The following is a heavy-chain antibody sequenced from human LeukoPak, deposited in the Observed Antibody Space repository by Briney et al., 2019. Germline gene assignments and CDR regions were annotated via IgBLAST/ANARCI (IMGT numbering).Heavy chain of an antibody. CDR1: GYTFTGYY. Sequence: ASVKVSSKASGYTFTGYYMHWVRQAPGQGLEWMGWINPNSGGTNSAQKFQGRVTMTRDTSISTAYMELSRLRSDDTAVYYCARSEYLGYCSSTSCYPVPYWGQGTLVTVSS. D-gene: IGHD2-2*01. CDR3: ARSEYLGYCSSTSCYPVPY. CDR2: INPNSGGT. J-gene: IGHJ4*02. V-gene: IGHV1-2*02.